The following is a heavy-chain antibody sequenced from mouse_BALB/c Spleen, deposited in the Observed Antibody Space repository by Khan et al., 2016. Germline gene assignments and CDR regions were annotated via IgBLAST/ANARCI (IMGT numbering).Heavy chain of an antibody. CDR1: GFTFSDYY. CDR3: AGEDLRRGFAY. CDR2: ISDGGSYT. V-gene: IGHV5-4*02. D-gene: IGHD2-12*01. J-gene: IGHJ3*01. Sequence: EVQLVESGGGLVKPGGSLKLSCAASGFTFSDYYMYWVRQTPEKRLEWVATISDGGSYTYYPDSVKGRFTISRDNAKNNLYLQMSSLKSEDTAMYYCAGEDLRRGFAYWGQGTLVTVSA.